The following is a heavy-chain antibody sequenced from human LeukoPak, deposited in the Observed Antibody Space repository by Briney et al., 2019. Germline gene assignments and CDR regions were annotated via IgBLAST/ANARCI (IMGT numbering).Heavy chain of an antibody. CDR1: GLAFSAYK. CDR2: ISTDGYTT. V-gene: IGHV3-74*01. Sequence: PGGSLRLSCAASGLAFSAYKMHWVRQAPRKGLVWVSRISTDGYTTDYADFVQGRFTISRDNSKNTLYLQMNSLRAEDTAVYYCAKGHSSSRTEFDYWGQGTLVTVSS. CDR3: AKGHSSSRTEFDY. D-gene: IGHD6-13*01. J-gene: IGHJ4*02.